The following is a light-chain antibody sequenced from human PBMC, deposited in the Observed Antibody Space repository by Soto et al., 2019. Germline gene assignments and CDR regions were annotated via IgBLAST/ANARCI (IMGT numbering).Light chain of an antibody. Sequence: DIQMTQSPSTLSGSVVDRVTINFRASQTISSWLAWYPPKPGKAPKLLIYKASTLKSGVPSRFSGSGSGTEFTLTISSLQPDDFATYYCQHYNSYSEACGQGTKVDI. V-gene: IGKV1-5*03. CDR3: QHYNSYSEA. CDR2: KAS. J-gene: IGKJ1*01. CDR1: QTISSW.